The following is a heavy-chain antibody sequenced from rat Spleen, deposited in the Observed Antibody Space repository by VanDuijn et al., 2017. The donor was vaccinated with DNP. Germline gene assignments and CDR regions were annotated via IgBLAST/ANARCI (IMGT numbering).Heavy chain of an antibody. J-gene: IGHJ2*01. CDR1: GFSFSYYW. Sequence: EVQLVESGGDLVQPGRSLKLSCVASGFSFSYYWMAWIRQVPGKGREWVASISASGGSTSYRDSVKGRFTISRDNAKSTLYLQMDSLRSEDTATYYCTTDFERGYWGQGVMVTVSS. V-gene: IGHV5-31*01. CDR2: ISASGGST. D-gene: IGHD1-11*01. CDR3: TTDFERGY.